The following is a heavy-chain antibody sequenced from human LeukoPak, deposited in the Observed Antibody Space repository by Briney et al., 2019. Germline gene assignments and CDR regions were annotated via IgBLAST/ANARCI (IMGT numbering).Heavy chain of an antibody. Sequence: ASVKVSCKASGYTLTSYYMHWARQAPGQGLEWMGLMNPSSGSTNYAQKFQGRVTMTRDTSTGTAYLEVSSLRSEDTAVYYCARDRASSGSYTYYYYGMDVWGQGTTVTVSS. CDR3: ARDRASSGSYTYYYYGMDV. V-gene: IGHV1-46*01. D-gene: IGHD3-22*01. J-gene: IGHJ6*02. CDR2: MNPSSGST. CDR1: GYTLTSYY.